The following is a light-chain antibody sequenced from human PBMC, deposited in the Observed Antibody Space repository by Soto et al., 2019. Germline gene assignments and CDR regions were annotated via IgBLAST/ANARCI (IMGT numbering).Light chain of an antibody. J-gene: IGLJ2*01. CDR1: SSNIGAGYD. Sequence: QSALTQPPSVSGAPGQRVTISCTGSSSNIGAGYDVHWYQQLPGTAPKLLIYGNSNRPSGVPVRFSGSKSGTSASLAITGLQAEDEADYYCQSYDSSLRVFGGGTKLTVL. CDR2: GNS. CDR3: QSYDSSLRV. V-gene: IGLV1-40*01.